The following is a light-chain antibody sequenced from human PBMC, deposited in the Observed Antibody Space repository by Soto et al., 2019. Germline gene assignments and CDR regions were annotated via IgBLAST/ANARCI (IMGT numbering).Light chain of an antibody. J-gene: IGKJ1*01. V-gene: IGKV1-39*01. CDR1: QSISSY. CDR3: QQRYSTPRT. Sequence: DIPMTQSPSSLSASVGDRVTITCRASQSISSYLNWYQQKPGQAPKLLIYAASSLQSGVPSRFSGSGSGTDFTLTISSLQPEDFATYYCQQRYSTPRTFGQGTKVEIK. CDR2: AAS.